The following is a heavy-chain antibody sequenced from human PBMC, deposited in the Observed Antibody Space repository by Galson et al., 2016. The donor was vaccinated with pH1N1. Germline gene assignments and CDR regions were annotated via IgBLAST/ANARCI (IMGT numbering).Heavy chain of an antibody. V-gene: IGHV3-64*01. CDR3: ARDLRPSSSGYYSLGY. CDR2: ISYNGGST. Sequence: SLRLSCAASGFTFSSFAMHWVRQAPGKGLEYVSAISYNGGSTYYGNSVKGRFTISRDNSKNTLYLQMGSLRADDTAVYYCARDLRPSSSGYYSLGYWGQGTLVTASS. CDR1: GFTFSSFA. J-gene: IGHJ4*02. D-gene: IGHD3-22*01.